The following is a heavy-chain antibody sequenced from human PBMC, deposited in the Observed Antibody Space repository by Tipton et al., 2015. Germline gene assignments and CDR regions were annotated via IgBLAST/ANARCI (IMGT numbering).Heavy chain of an antibody. CDR3: ACQDYDILTRDYQTVDY. Sequence: TLSLTCSVSSDSISKYYWGWIRQPPGKGLEWIGSISHSGNTYYNPSLKSRVTISGDTSKNQFSLRVRSATAADTAVYYCACQDYDILTRDYQTVDYWGQGTLVTVSS. J-gene: IGHJ4*02. D-gene: IGHD3-9*01. CDR2: ISHSGNT. V-gene: IGHV4-38-2*02. CDR1: SDSISKYY.